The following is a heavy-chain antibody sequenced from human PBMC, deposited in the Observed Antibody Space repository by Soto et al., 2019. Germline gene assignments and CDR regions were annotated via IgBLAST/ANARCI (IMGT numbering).Heavy chain of an antibody. Sequence: QVQLVQSGAEVKKPGASVKVSCKASGYTFTSYGISWMRQAPGQGLEWMGWISAYNGNTNYAQKLKGRPTMTTDTPTSTAYMELRSLGSDDTAEYYCARTGNTMGPYYIDVCGKGTTVTSSS. CDR1: GYTFTSYG. CDR3: ARTGNTMGPYYIDV. V-gene: IGHV1-18*01. D-gene: IGHD3-10*01. J-gene: IGHJ6*03. CDR2: ISAYNGNT.